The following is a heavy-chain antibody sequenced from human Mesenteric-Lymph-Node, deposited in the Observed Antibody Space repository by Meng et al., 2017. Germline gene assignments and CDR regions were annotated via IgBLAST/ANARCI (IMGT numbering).Heavy chain of an antibody. J-gene: IGHJ4*02. Sequence: QVQRQEAGPGMVRPSDTLSLNGAVSGYSISSTNWWGWIRQPPGKGLEWIGYIYYSGSTSYNPSLKSRVTMSVDTSKNQFSLNLNSVTAVDTAVYYCARNVPGTSAYYDWGQGTLVTVSS. CDR3: ARNVPGTSAYYD. V-gene: IGHV4-28*01. D-gene: IGHD3-22*01. CDR2: IYYSGST. CDR1: GYSISSTNW.